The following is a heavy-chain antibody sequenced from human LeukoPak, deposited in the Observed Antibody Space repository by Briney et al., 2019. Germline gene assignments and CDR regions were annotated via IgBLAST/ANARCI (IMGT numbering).Heavy chain of an antibody. Sequence: GGSLRLSCAASGFTFSSYSMTWVRQAPGKGLEWVSSISSSSSYIYYADSVKGRFTISRDNAKNSLYLQMNSLRAEDTAVYYCARDSAWELPLDYWGQGTLVTVSS. CDR2: ISSSSSYI. D-gene: IGHD1-26*01. J-gene: IGHJ4*02. V-gene: IGHV3-21*01. CDR1: GFTFSSYS. CDR3: ARDSAWELPLDY.